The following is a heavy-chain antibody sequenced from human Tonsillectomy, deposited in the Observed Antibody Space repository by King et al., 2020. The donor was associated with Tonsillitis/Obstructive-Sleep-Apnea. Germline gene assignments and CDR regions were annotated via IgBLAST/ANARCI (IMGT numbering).Heavy chain of an antibody. J-gene: IGHJ2*01. V-gene: IGHV4-59*08. CDR3: ARFYDSSGYYQFPNLYFDL. CDR2: FYYSGST. Sequence: QLQESGPGLVKPSETLSLTCTVSGGSISSYYWSWIRQPPGKGLEWIGYFYYSGSTNYNPSLKSRVTISVDTSKNQFSLKLSSVTAADTAVYYCARFYDSSGYYQFPNLYFDLWGRGTLVTVSS. CDR1: GGSISSYY. D-gene: IGHD3-22*01.